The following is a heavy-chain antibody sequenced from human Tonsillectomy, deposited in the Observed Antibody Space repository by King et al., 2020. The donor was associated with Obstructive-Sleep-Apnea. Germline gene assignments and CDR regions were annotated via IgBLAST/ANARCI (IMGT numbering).Heavy chain of an antibody. D-gene: IGHD5-24*01. J-gene: IGHJ4*02. CDR1: GDSIDNSAYY. CDR2: IFYTGTS. Sequence: VQLVESGPGLVKTAQTLSLTCTVSGDSIDNSAYYWAWIRQRPGKGLEWIGHIFYTGTSYSSPSLRSRLTISVATSKSQFSLELTSLTVADTAVYFCARAPRFVEIWSPYFDSWGQGTLVTVSS. V-gene: IGHV4-31*03. CDR3: ARAPRFVEIWSPYFDS.